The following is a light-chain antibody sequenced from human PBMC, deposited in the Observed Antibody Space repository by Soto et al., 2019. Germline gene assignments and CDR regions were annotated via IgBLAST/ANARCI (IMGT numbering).Light chain of an antibody. CDR1: SSDVGGYEF. J-gene: IGLJ1*01. CDR3: CSFAVSKKNG. CDR2: DVN. V-gene: IGLV2-8*01. Sequence: QSALTQPPSASGSPGQSVTISCTGTSSDVGGYEFVSWYQQHPGKAPKLMIYDVNKRPSGVPDRFSGSKSGNTASLTVSGLQAEDEAEYYCCSFAVSKKNGCVTGTKLTVL.